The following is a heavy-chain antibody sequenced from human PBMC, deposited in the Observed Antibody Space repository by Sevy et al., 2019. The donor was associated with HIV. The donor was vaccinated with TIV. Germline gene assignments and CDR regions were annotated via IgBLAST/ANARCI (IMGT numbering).Heavy chain of an antibody. CDR1: GFTFSSYA. Sequence: GGSLRLSCAASGFTFSSYAMHWVRQAPGKGLEWVAVISYDGSNKYYADSVKGRFTISRDNSKNTLYLQMNSLRAEDTAVYYCAREGSPWGQGTLVTVSS. CDR2: ISYDGSNK. J-gene: IGHJ5*02. CDR3: AREGSP. V-gene: IGHV3-30*04.